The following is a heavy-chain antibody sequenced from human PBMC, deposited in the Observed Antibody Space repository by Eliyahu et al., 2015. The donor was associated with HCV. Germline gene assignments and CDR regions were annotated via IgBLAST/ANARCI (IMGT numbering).Heavy chain of an antibody. CDR2: IHYRGST. D-gene: IGHD6-19*01. J-gene: IGHJ5*02. CDR1: GGSITTYY. Sequence: QVQLQESGPGLVKPSETLSLTCTVSGGSITTYYWRWXRQPPGKGPEWIGYIHYRGSTNYNPSLKSRVTISVDTSKNQFSLNLTSVTAADTAVYYCASGGGGIAVAGTGGWFDPWGQGTLVTVSS. V-gene: IGHV4-59*01. CDR3: ASGGGGIAVAGTGGWFDP.